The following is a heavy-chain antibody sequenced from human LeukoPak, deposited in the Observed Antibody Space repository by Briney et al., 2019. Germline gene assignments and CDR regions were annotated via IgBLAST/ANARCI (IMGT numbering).Heavy chain of an antibody. Sequence: SVRVSCKASGGTFSSYAISWVRQAPGQGLEWMGRIIPIFGIANYARKFQGRVTITADKSTSTAYMELSSLRSEDTAVYYCASRHYYDSSGYYARRSDAFDIWGQGTMVTVSS. J-gene: IGHJ3*02. V-gene: IGHV1-69*04. CDR3: ASRHYYDSSGYYARRSDAFDI. D-gene: IGHD3-22*01. CDR2: IIPIFGIA. CDR1: GGTFSSYA.